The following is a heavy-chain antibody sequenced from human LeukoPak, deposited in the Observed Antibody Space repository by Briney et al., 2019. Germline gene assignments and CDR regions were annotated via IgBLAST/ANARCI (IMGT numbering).Heavy chain of an antibody. CDR1: GFTFDDYA. D-gene: IGHD1-7*01. CDR2: ISWNSGRI. V-gene: IGHV3-9*01. CDR3: AKPSAQNWDFDLGFDY. J-gene: IGHJ4*02. Sequence: GGSLRLSCEASGFTFDDYAMQWVRQAPGQGLEWVSGISWNSGRIDYADSVKGRFTISRDNAKDSLYLQMNSLRIEDTALYYCAKPSAQNWDFDLGFDYWGQGTLVSVSS.